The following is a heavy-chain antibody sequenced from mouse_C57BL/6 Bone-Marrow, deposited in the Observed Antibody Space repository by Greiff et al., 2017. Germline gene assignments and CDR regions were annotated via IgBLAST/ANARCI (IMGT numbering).Heavy chain of an antibody. CDR1: GFNIKDDY. Sequence: VQLKQSGAELVRPGASVKLSCTASGFNIKDDYMHWVKQRPEQGLEWIGWIDPENGDTEYASKFQGKATITADTSSNTAYMQLSSLTSEDSAVYFCARSRLLRLDYWGQGTTLTVSS. CDR3: ARSRLLRLDY. J-gene: IGHJ2*01. V-gene: IGHV14-4*01. CDR2: IDPENGDT. D-gene: IGHD2-3*01.